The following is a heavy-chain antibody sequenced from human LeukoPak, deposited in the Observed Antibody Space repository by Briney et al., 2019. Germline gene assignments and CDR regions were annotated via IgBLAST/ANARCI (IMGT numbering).Heavy chain of an antibody. V-gene: IGHV3-21*01. CDR3: AREDTYYNILTGYNLYYFDY. J-gene: IGHJ4*02. D-gene: IGHD3-9*01. Sequence: KPGGSLRLSCAASGFTFSSYTMNWVREAPGKGPEWVSSMSSSSSYIYYADSVKGRFTISRDNAKNSLYLQMNSLRAEDTAVYYCAREDTYYNILTGYNLYYFDYWGQGTLVTVSS. CDR1: GFTFSSYT. CDR2: MSSSSSYI.